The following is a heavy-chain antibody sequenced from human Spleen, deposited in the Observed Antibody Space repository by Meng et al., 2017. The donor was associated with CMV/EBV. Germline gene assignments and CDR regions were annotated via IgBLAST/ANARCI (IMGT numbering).Heavy chain of an antibody. J-gene: IGHJ5*02. V-gene: IGHV3-21*01. CDR3: ARAESAGGTNNWFDP. Sequence: SRFTLSHYSMNWVRQAPGKGLEWVSSISSSGSYIYYADSVRGRFTISRDNTKNSLFLQMNSLRAEDTAVYYCARAESAGGTNNWFDPWGQGTLVTVSS. D-gene: IGHD6-13*01. CDR1: RFTLSHYS. CDR2: ISSSGSYI.